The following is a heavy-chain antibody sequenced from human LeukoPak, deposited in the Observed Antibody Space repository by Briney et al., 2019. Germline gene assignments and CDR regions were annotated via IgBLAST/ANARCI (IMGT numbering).Heavy chain of an antibody. D-gene: IGHD3-22*01. V-gene: IGHV4-59*08. Sequence: SETLSLTCTVSGGSISSYYWSWIRQAPGKGLEWIGYIYYSGSTNYNPSLKSRVTISVDTSKNQFSLKLSSVTAADTAVYYCARLHYYYDSSGYYYPDDYYYYYGMDVWGQGTTVTVSS. CDR1: GGSISSYY. J-gene: IGHJ6*02. CDR3: ARLHYYYDSSGYYYPDDYYYYYGMDV. CDR2: IYYSGST.